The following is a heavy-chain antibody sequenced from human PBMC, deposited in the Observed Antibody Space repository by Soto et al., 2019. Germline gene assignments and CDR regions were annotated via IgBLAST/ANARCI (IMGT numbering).Heavy chain of an antibody. CDR2: ISSSGSTI. CDR3: ARQKAWTGEWLSLYAPGMDV. D-gene: IGHD3-22*01. J-gene: IGHJ6*02. CDR1: GFTFSDSY. Sequence: QVQLVESGGGLVKPGGSLRLSCAASGFTFSDSYMSWIRQAPGKGLEWVSHISSSGSTIYYVDSVKGRFTISRDNAKNSLYLQMNSLRAEDTAVYYCARQKAWTGEWLSLYAPGMDVWGQGTTVTVSS. V-gene: IGHV3-11*01.